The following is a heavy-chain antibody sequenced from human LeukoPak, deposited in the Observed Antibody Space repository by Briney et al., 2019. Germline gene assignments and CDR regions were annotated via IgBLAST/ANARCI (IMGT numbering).Heavy chain of an antibody. CDR3: AKDLSWNTADR. CDR1: GFTYTDYW. D-gene: IGHD5-18*01. V-gene: IGHV3-74*01. J-gene: IGHJ5*02. CDR2: INPDGTII. Sequence: GGSLRLSCVGSGFTYTDYWMHWFRQAPGKGPVWVSRINPDGTIIDYADSVRGRFSISRDNAKNLLYLQMNGLRADDTAVYYCAKDLSWNTADRWGQGILVTVSS.